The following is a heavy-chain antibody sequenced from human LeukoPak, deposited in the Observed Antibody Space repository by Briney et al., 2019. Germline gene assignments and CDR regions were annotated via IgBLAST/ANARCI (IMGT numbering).Heavy chain of an antibody. CDR2: IKQDGSEK. D-gene: IGHD3-3*01. Sequence: PGGSLRLSCAASGFTFSSYWMSWVRQAPGKGLEWVANIKQDGSEKYYVDSVKGRFTISRDNAKNSLYLQMNSLRAEDTAVYYRARDIRRGYDFWSGYYSNWFDPWGQGTLVTVSS. CDR3: ARDIRRGYDFWSGYYSNWFDP. V-gene: IGHV3-7*01. J-gene: IGHJ5*02. CDR1: GFTFSSYW.